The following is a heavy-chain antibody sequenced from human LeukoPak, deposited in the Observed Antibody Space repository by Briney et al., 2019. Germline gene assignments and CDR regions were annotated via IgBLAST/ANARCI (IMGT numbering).Heavy chain of an antibody. CDR2: IKSETDGGTT. CDR1: GFTFSNAW. D-gene: IGHD6-13*01. Sequence: GGSLRPSCAASGFTFSNAWMSWVRQAPGKGLEWVGRIKSETDGGTTDYAAPVKGRFTISRDDSKNTLYLQMNSLKTEDTAVYYCTTANPATMAGGSSWYAFDIWGQGTMVTVSS. CDR3: TTANPATMAGGSSWYAFDI. J-gene: IGHJ3*02. V-gene: IGHV3-15*01.